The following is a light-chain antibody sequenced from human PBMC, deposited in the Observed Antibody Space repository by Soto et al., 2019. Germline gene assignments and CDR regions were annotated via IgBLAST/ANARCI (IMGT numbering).Light chain of an antibody. CDR2: DVS. CDR1: SSDVGGYNY. CDR3: SSYTSSSIPGV. Sequence: QSVLTQPASVSGSPGQSITISCTGTSSDVGGYNYVSWYQQHPGKAPKLMIYDVSNRPSGVSNRFSTSNSGNTASLTISGLQPEDEADYYCSSYTSSSIPGVFGGGPKLTVL. V-gene: IGLV2-14*01. J-gene: IGLJ3*02.